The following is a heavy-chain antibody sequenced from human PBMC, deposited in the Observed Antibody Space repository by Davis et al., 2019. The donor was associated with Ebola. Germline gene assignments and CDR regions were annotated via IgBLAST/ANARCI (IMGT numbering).Heavy chain of an antibody. CDR3: VRDPALVVTGGGWFFGL. CDR2: ISSSSNYI. J-gene: IGHJ2*01. V-gene: IGHV3-21*01. Sequence: GESLKISCAASGFTFSSYGMHWVRQAPGKGLEWVSFISSSSNYIYYADSVKGRFTVSRDNAKNLLYLQMNSLRAEDTAVYYCVRDPALVVTGGGWFFGLWGRGTLVTVSS. D-gene: IGHD2-21*02. CDR1: GFTFSSYG.